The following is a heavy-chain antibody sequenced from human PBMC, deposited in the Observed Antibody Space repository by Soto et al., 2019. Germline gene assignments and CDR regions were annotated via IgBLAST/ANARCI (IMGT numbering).Heavy chain of an antibody. Sequence: GGSLRLSCAASGFTFSDYYMSWIRQAPGKGLEWVSYISSSSSYTNYADSVKGRFTISRDNAKNPLYLQMNSLRAEDTAVYYCARAFRNRDTIYGDYLNWGQGTLVTVSS. J-gene: IGHJ4*02. CDR3: ARAFRNRDTIYGDYLN. D-gene: IGHD4-17*01. V-gene: IGHV3-11*06. CDR1: GFTFSDYY. CDR2: ISSSSSYT.